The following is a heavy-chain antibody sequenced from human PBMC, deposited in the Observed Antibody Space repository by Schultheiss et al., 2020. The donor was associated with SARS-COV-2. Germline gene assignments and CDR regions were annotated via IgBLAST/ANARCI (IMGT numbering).Heavy chain of an antibody. J-gene: IGHJ5*02. Sequence: GGSLRLSCAASGLTFSGSALHWVRQAPGKGLEWVAVISYDGSNKYYADSVKGRFTISRDNSKNTLYLQMNSLRAEDTAVYYCAKQSVVPYQLLYEGWFDPWGQGTLVTVSS. D-gene: IGHD2-2*02. CDR3: AKQSVVPYQLLYEGWFDP. CDR2: ISYDGSNK. CDR1: GLTFSGSA. V-gene: IGHV3-30*04.